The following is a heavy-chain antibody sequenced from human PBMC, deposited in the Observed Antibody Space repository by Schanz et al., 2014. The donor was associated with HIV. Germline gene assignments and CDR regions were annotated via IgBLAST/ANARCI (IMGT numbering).Heavy chain of an antibody. D-gene: IGHD3-10*01. Sequence: VQLLESGGGLVQPGESLRLSCAVSGFRFSSHAMTWVRQAPGKGLEWVAVISYDGSNKYYAVSVKGRFTISRDNSKNTLYLQMNSLRREDTAVYYCAGEVSDFDYWGQGTLVTVSS. J-gene: IGHJ4*02. V-gene: IGHV3-30*03. CDR3: AGEVSDFDY. CDR1: GFRFSSHA. CDR2: ISYDGSNK.